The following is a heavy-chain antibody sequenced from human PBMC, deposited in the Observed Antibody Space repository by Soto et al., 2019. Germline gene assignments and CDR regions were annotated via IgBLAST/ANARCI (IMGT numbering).Heavy chain of an antibody. V-gene: IGHV1-18*01. D-gene: IGHD6-19*01. J-gene: IGHJ4*02. CDR3: ARVDVDSSGWYWFDY. Sequence: QVQLVQSGAEVKKPGASVKVSCKASGYTFTSYGISWVRQAPGQGLEWMGWISAYNGNTNYAQKLQGIVTRTTDTSTSTASMVMRSVRSADTAVYYCARVDVDSSGWYWFDYWGQGTLVTVSS. CDR1: GYTFTSYG. CDR2: ISAYNGNT.